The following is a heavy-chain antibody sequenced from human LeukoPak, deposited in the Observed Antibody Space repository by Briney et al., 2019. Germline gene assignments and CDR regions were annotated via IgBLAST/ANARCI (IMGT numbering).Heavy chain of an antibody. Sequence: GASVKVSCKVSGYTLTELSMHWLRQAPGKGLEWMGGFDPEDGETIYAQKFQGRVTMTGDTSTDTAYMELSSLRSEDTAVYYCATGLPAATHWGQGTLVTVSS. J-gene: IGHJ4*02. V-gene: IGHV1-24*01. CDR3: ATGLPAATH. CDR1: GYTLTELS. D-gene: IGHD2-2*01. CDR2: FDPEDGET.